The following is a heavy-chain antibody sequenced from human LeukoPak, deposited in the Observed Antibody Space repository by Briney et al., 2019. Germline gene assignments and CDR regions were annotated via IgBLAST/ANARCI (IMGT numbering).Heavy chain of an antibody. CDR2: INPNSGNT. CDR3: ARGYPPTDV. J-gene: IGHJ6*04. Sequence: GASVKVSCKASGYTFTGYYMHWVRQAPGQGLEWMGWINPNSGNTGYAQKFQGRVTITRNTSISTAYMELSSLRSEDTAVYYCARGYPPTDVWGKGTTVTVSS. CDR1: GYTFTGYY. V-gene: IGHV1-8*03.